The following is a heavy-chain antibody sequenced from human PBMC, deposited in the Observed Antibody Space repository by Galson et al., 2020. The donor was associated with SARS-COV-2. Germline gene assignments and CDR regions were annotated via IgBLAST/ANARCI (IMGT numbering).Heavy chain of an antibody. J-gene: IGHJ4*02. CDR2: IHDSGYT. Sequence: SETLSLTCSVSGASIRSSSYYWGWIRQSPRNGLEWIATIHDSGYTACRPSLKSRVSISLDTSKNQFSLNRTSVTAADTAVYYCVGDGGNWEIAYWGQGARVTVSS. CDR3: VGDGGNWEIAY. CDR1: GASIRSSSYY. V-gene: IGHV4-39*02. D-gene: IGHD1-1*01.